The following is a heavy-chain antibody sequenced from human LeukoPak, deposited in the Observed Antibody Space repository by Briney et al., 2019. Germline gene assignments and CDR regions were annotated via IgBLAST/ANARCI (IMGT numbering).Heavy chain of an antibody. V-gene: IGHV1-18*01. CDR2: VSGYNGNT. CDR1: GYTFSRHG. CDR3: AKDIHPGLDSGASCCFDY. D-gene: IGHD3-22*01. Sequence: ASVTVSCKTSGYTFSRHGITWVRQAPGQGLEWMGWVSGYNGNTNYAQSVQGRVTMTTDTSTNTAYMELRSLRSDDTAVYYCAKDIHPGLDSGASCCFDYWGQGTPVTVSS. J-gene: IGHJ4*02.